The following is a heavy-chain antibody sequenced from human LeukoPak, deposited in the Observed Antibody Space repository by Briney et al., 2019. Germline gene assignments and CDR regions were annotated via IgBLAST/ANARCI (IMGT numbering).Heavy chain of an antibody. V-gene: IGHV3-7*01. Sequence: GGSLRLSCAASGFTFNTYWMGWVRQAPGKGLEWVANIKQDGSEKYYVDSVTGRFTISRDNAKNSLYLQMDSLRAEDTAVYYCAREVPTGTDYLDYWGQGTLVTVSS. CDR3: AREVPTGTDYLDY. J-gene: IGHJ4*02. CDR1: GFTFNTYW. D-gene: IGHD3-10*01. CDR2: IKQDGSEK.